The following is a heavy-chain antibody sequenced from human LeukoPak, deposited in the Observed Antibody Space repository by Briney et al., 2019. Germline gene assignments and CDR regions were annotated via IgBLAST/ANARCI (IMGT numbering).Heavy chain of an antibody. CDR3: AKFSGSWYGAFDI. D-gene: IGHD6-13*01. CDR2: ISGSGGST. V-gene: IGHV3-23*01. J-gene: IGHJ3*02. CDR1: GFTFSSYA. Sequence: GGSLRLSCPASGFTFSSYAMSWVRQAPGKELEWVSAISGSGGSTYYADSVKGRFTISRDNSKNTLYLQMNSLRAEDTAVYYCAKFSGSWYGAFDIWGQGTMVTVSS.